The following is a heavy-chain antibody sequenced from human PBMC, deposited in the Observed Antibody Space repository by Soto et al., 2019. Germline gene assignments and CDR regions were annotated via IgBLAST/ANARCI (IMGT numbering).Heavy chain of an antibody. V-gene: IGHV1-2*02. J-gene: IGHJ4*02. CDR2: INPNSGGT. CDR3: ARDIVVVTAAVGEDDY. D-gene: IGHD2-2*01. CDR1: GYTFTGYY. Sequence: GASVKVSCKASGYTFTGYYMHWVRQAPGQGLEWMGWINPNSGGTNYAQKFQGRVTMTRDTSISTAYMELSRLRSDDTAVYYCARDIVVVTAAVGEDDYWGQGTLVTVSS.